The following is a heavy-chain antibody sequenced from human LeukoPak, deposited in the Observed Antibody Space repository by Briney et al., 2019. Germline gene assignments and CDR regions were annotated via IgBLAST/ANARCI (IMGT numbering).Heavy chain of an antibody. CDR1: GFTFSNYW. CDR2: SNGDGSSI. CDR3: ARITIFGVVPLYGMDV. V-gene: IGHV3-74*01. D-gene: IGHD3-3*01. Sequence: GGSLRLSCAASGFTFSNYWMHWVRQTPGKGLVWVSRSNGDGSSIAYADSVKGRFTTSRDNAKNTLYLQMNSLRAEDTAVYCCARITIFGVVPLYGMDVWGQGTTVTVSS. J-gene: IGHJ6*02.